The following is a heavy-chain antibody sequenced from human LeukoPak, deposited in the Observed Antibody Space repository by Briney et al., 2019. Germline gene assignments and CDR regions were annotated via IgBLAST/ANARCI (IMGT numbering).Heavy chain of an antibody. CDR2: ISGNGNSP. Sequence: GGSLRLSCEGYGFTFSSYAMSWVRQAPGKGLEWVSGISGNGNSPYYADSVKGRFTISRDNSKNTLYLQMNSLRAEDTAVYYCAKEGFGFGESYGDYWGQGTLVTVSS. D-gene: IGHD3-10*01. J-gene: IGHJ4*02. V-gene: IGHV3-23*01. CDR3: AKEGFGFGESYGDY. CDR1: GFTFSSYA.